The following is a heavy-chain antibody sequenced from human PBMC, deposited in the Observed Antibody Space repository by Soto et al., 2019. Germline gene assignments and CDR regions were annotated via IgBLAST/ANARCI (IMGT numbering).Heavy chain of an antibody. CDR2: TGSGTGPG. J-gene: IGHJ4*02. V-gene: IGHV1-69*06. D-gene: IGHD2-15*01. CDR1: GGTFSTNP. Sequence: QVQLVQSGAEVKKPGSSVKVSCKASGGTFSTNPISWVRQAPGQGLEWMGGTGSGTGPGNHAQKFQGRLTITVDKSTNTVHMELSSLSSEDTAVYYCARRDSGGFYRYFDSWGQGTLVTVAS. CDR3: ARRDSGGFYRYFDS.